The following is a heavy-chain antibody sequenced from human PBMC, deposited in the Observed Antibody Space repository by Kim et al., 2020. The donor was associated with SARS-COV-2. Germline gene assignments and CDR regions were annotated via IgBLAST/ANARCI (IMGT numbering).Heavy chain of an antibody. CDR3: ARDPNSIEYFDY. D-gene: IGHD3-3*02. CDR2: IYYSGST. Sequence: SETLSLTCTVSGGSISSSSYYWGWIRQPPGKGLEWIGSIYYSGSTYYNPSLKSRVTISVDTSKNQFSLKLSSVTAADTAVYYCARDPNSIEYFDYWGQGTLVTVSS. CDR1: GGSISSSSYY. V-gene: IGHV4-39*07. J-gene: IGHJ4*02.